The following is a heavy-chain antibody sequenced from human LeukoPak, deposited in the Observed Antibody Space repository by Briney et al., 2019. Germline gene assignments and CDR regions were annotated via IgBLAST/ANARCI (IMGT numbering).Heavy chain of an antibody. Sequence: SQTLSLTCTVSGGSISSGSYYWSWIRQPAGKGLEWIGRIYTSGSTNYNPSLKSRVTISVDTSKNQFSLKLSSVTAADTAVYYCAREGGGNRNYYYYMDVWGKGTTVTISS. CDR3: AREGGGNRNYYYYMDV. V-gene: IGHV4-61*02. CDR2: IYTSGST. J-gene: IGHJ6*03. D-gene: IGHD4-23*01. CDR1: GGSISSGSYY.